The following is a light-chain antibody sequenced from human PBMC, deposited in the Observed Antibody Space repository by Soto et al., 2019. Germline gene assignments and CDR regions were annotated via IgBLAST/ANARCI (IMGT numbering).Light chain of an antibody. Sequence: EIVLTQSPDTLSLSPGEGATLSCRASQSVSGSYLAWYQQRPGQAPRLVIYDASRRATGIPDRFSGSGSGTDFTLSISRLEPEDFAVYYCQQYGSSPTTFGPGTKVDIK. J-gene: IGKJ3*01. CDR1: QSVSGSY. V-gene: IGKV3-20*01. CDR2: DAS. CDR3: QQYGSSPTT.